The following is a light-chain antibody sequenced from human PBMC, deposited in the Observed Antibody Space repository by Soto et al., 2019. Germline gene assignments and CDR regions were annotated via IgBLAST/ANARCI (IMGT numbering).Light chain of an antibody. Sequence: QSALTQPASVSGSPGQSITISCTGTSSDVGAYNYVSWFQQHPGKAPKLLIYEVSNRPSGVSYRFSGSKSGSTASLTISGLQAEDEADYYCSSYTRSSTPYVFGTGTKVTVL. CDR3: SSYTRSSTPYV. CDR2: EVS. V-gene: IGLV2-14*01. CDR1: SSDVGAYNY. J-gene: IGLJ1*01.